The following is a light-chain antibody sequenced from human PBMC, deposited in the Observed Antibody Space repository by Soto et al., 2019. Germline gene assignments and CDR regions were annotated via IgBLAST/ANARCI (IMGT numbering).Light chain of an antibody. CDR3: QQYQT. CDR1: QSITDW. CDR2: RAS. J-gene: IGKJ1*01. Sequence: DIPMTQSPSTLSASVGDRVTITCRASQSITDWLAWYQLKPGKAPKLLIYRASSLEGGVPSRFSGSGSGTEFTLTISSLQPGDFATYYCQQYQTFGQGTKVEIK. V-gene: IGKV1-5*03.